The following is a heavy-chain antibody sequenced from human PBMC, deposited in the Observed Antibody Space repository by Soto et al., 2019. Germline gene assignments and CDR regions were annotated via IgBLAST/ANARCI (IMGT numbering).Heavy chain of an antibody. D-gene: IGHD2-15*01. V-gene: IGHV4-59*01. Sequence: PSETLSLTCTVSGGSITSNYWSWIRQPPGKGLEWIGYIYYSESTNYNPSLKSRVTISADTSRNQFSLKLRSVTAADTAVYYCARDTRYYYGMDVWGQGTTVTVSS. CDR2: IYYSEST. CDR3: ARDTRYYYGMDV. CDR1: GGSITSNY. J-gene: IGHJ6*02.